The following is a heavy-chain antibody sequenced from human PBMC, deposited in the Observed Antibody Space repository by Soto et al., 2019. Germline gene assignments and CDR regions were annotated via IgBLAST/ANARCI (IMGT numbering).Heavy chain of an antibody. Sequence: QAQLVQSGAEVKKPGASVKVSCKASGYTLIDYGFSWVRQAPGQGLERMGWISAYNGNTRNAQKFQGRLTMTRETSTSTAYMELRRLRSDDTAVYYCARDDRVYGDYGVKFDSWGQGTLVTVSS. CDR3: ARDDRVYGDYGVKFDS. D-gene: IGHD4-17*01. CDR1: GYTLIDYG. CDR2: ISAYNGNT. V-gene: IGHV1-18*01. J-gene: IGHJ4*02.